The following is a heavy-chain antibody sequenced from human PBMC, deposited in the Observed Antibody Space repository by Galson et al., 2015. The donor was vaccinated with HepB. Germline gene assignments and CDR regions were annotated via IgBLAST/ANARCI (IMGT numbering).Heavy chain of an antibody. CDR2: IGTAGDP. CDR1: GFTFSSYD. CDR3: ARVATVEAYFDL. V-gene: IGHV3-13*05. Sequence: SLRLSCAASGFTFSSYDMHWVRQATGKGLEWVSAIGTAGDPYYPGSVKGRFTISRENAKNSLYLQMNSLRAGDTAVYYCARVATVEAYFDLWGRGTLVTVSS. D-gene: IGHD1-14*01. J-gene: IGHJ2*01.